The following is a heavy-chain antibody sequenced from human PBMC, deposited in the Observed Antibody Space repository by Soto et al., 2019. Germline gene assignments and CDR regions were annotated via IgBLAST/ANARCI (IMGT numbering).Heavy chain of an antibody. D-gene: IGHD4-4*01. V-gene: IGHV1-8*01. CDR3: ARANPSNYWFTGGVSNWFDP. Sequence: ASVKVSCKASGYTFTSYDINWVRQATGQGLEWMGWMNPNSGNTGYAQKFQGRVTMTRNTSISTAYMELSSLRSEDTAVYYCARANPSNYWFTGGVSNWFDPWGQGTLVTVSS. J-gene: IGHJ5*02. CDR2: MNPNSGNT. CDR1: GYTFTSYD.